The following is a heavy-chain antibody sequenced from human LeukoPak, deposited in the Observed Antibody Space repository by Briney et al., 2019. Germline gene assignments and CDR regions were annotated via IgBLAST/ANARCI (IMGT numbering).Heavy chain of an antibody. CDR3: ASVLVVAGTDYFDY. V-gene: IGHV4-59*12. Sequence: SETLSLTCTVSGGSISTYYWSWIRQPPGKGLEWIGYIYYSGSTNYNPSLKSRATISVDTSKNQFSLKLSSVTAADTAVYYCASVLVVAGTDYFDYWGQGTLVTVSS. CDR1: GGSISTYY. J-gene: IGHJ4*02. CDR2: IYYSGST. D-gene: IGHD6-19*01.